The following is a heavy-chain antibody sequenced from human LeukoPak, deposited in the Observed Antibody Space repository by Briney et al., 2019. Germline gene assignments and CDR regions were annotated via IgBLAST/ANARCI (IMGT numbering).Heavy chain of an antibody. Sequence: GGSLRLSCAASGFTFSSYSMNWVRQAPGKGLEWVSYISSSGSTIYYADSVKGRFTISRDNAKNSLYLQMNSLRAEDTAVYYCARDHLIVGATYYYYMDVWGKGTTVTVSS. CDR1: GFTFSSYS. V-gene: IGHV3-48*04. D-gene: IGHD1-26*01. J-gene: IGHJ6*03. CDR2: ISSSGSTI. CDR3: ARDHLIVGATYYYYMDV.